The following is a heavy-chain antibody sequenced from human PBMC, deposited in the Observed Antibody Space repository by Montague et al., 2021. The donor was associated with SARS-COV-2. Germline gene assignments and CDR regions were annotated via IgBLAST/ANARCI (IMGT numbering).Heavy chain of an antibody. CDR3: ARGIAVAGLFDY. V-gene: IGHV4-61*02. Sequence: TLYLTCTVSGGSISSGSYYWCWIRQPAGKGLEWIGRISISGSTNYNPSLKSRVTISVDTSKNQFSLKLSSVTAADTAVYYCARGIAVAGLFDYWGQGTLVTVSS. D-gene: IGHD6-19*01. CDR1: GGSISSGSYY. J-gene: IGHJ4*02. CDR2: ISISGST.